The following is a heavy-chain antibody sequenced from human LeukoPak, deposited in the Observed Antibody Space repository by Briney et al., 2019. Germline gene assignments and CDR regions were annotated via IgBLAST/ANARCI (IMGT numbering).Heavy chain of an antibody. CDR3: AKGAKLPSITMIRGMRGYSYMDV. CDR1: GFTFSSYA. J-gene: IGHJ6*03. CDR2: ISGSGGST. V-gene: IGHV3-23*01. Sequence: PGGSLRLSCAASGFTFSSYAMSWVRQAPGKGLEWVSAISGSGGSTYYADSVKGRFTIARDNSKNTMYLQMNSLRDEDTAVYYCAKGAKLPSITMIRGMRGYSYMDVWGKGTTVTISS. D-gene: IGHD3-10*01.